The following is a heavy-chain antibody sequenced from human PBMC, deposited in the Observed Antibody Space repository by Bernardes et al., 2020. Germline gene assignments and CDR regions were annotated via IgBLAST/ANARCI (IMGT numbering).Heavy chain of an antibody. J-gene: IGHJ4*02. CDR2: IYWNDDK. D-gene: IGHD5-18*01. Sequence: GPTLVKPTQTLTLTCTFSGFSLSTSGVGVGWIRQPPGKALEWLALIYWNDDKRYSASLKSRLTITKDTPKNQAVLTMTNMDPVDTATYYCVHKDGYSYGVYFFDYWGQGTLVTVSS. CDR3: VHKDGYSYGVYFFDY. V-gene: IGHV2-5*01. CDR1: GFSLSTSGVG.